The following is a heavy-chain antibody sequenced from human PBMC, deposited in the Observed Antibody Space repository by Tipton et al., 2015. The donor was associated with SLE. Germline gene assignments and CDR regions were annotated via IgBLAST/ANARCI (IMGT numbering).Heavy chain of an antibody. J-gene: IGHJ4*02. CDR3: ARVCSGNSCYWGDY. D-gene: IGHD2-15*01. V-gene: IGHV4-59*08. Sequence: TLSLTCSVSGGSISSNYWIWIRQPPGKGLEWIGYISDGGGTNHNPSLKSRVAISVDPAKNQFSLKLTSVTAADTAVYYCARVCSGNSCYWGDYWGQGTLVTVSS. CDR2: ISDGGGT. CDR1: GGSISSNY.